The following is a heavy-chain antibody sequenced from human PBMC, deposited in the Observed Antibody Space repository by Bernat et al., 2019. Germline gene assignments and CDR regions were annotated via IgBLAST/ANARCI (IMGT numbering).Heavy chain of an antibody. CDR2: ISYDGSNK. CDR3: ARVGSSGWYLGLWGYFDY. J-gene: IGHJ4*02. Sequence: QVQLVESGGGVVQTGRSLRLSCAASGFTFSSYAMHWVRQAPGKGLEWVAVISYDGSNKYYADSVKGRFTISRDNSKNTLYLQMNSLRAEDTAVYYCARVGSSGWYLGLWGYFDYWGQGTLVTVSS. D-gene: IGHD6-19*01. V-gene: IGHV3-30-3*01. CDR1: GFTFSSYA.